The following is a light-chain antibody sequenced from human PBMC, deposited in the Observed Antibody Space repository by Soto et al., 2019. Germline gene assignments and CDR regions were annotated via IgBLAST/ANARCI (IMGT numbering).Light chain of an antibody. J-gene: IGKJ1*01. Sequence: DIVMTQSPDSLAVSLGERATINCKSSQSVLYSSNNKNYLAWYQQKPGQPPKLLIYWASTRESGVPDRCSGSGSGTDFTLTISSLQAEDVAVYYCQQYYSTPPTFGQGTKVEI. CDR3: QQYYSTPPT. CDR1: QSVLYSSNNKNY. V-gene: IGKV4-1*01. CDR2: WAS.